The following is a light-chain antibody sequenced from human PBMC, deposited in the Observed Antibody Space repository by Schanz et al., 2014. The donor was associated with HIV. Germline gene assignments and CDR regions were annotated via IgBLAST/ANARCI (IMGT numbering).Light chain of an antibody. CDR2: GAS. CDR1: QSVSSS. V-gene: IGKV3D-20*02. CDR3: QQRRNWLT. J-gene: IGKJ4*01. Sequence: EIVMTQSPATLSVSLGERATLSCRASQSVSSSLAWYQQKPGQAPRLLIYGASNRATGIPDSFSGSGSGTDFTLTISRLEPEDFAVYYCQQRRNWLTFGGGTKVEIK.